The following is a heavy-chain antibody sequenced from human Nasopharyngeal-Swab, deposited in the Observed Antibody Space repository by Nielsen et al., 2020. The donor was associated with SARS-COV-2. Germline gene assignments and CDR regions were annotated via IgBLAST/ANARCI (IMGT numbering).Heavy chain of an antibody. D-gene: IGHD5-12*01. CDR3: AGSGSGYGGAFHV. Sequence: GESLKISCKGSGYRFTTYWIGWVRQMPGKGLEWMGVIYPADSGTRYNPSFQGHVTISADRSISTAYLQWSSLKASDTAMYFCAGSGSGYGGAFHVWGQGTMVTVSS. V-gene: IGHV5-51*01. J-gene: IGHJ3*01. CDR1: GYRFTTYW. CDR2: IYPADSGT.